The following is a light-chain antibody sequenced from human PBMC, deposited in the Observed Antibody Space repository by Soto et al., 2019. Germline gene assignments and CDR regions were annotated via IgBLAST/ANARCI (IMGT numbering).Light chain of an antibody. CDR3: QQYNNWVWT. V-gene: IGKV3D-15*01. CDR1: QSVRSK. CDR2: DTS. Sequence: EIVMTQSPATLSVSPGERATLSCRASQSVRSKLAWYQHTPGQAPRLLIYDTSTRATGIPARFSGSGSGTEFTLTISSLQSEDFAVYYCQQYNNWVWTFGQGTKLEIK. J-gene: IGKJ1*01.